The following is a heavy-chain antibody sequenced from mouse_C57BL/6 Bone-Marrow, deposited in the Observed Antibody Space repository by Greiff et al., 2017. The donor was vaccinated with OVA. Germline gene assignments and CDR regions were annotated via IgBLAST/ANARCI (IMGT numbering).Heavy chain of an antibody. CDR1: GFSLTSYG. D-gene: IGHD2-4*01. CDR2: IWSGGST. J-gene: IGHJ4*01. Sequence: VKLVESGPGLVQPSQSLSITCTVSGFSLTSYGVHWVRQSPGKGLEWLGVIWSGGSTDYNAAFISRLSISKDNSKSQVFFKMNSLQADDTAIYYCARSYDYDPHYYAMDYWGQGTSVTVSS. CDR3: ARSYDYDPHYYAMDY. V-gene: IGHV2-2*01.